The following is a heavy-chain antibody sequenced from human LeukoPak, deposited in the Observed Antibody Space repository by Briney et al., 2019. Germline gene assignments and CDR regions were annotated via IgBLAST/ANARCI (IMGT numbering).Heavy chain of an antibody. CDR2: ISGSGGST. V-gene: IGHV3-23*01. CDR3: AKDRAIVPFDP. J-gene: IGHJ5*02. CDR1: GFTFSSYG. D-gene: IGHD2-2*01. Sequence: GGSLRLSCAASGFTFSSYGMSWIRQAPGKGLEWVSAISGSGGSTYYADSVKGRFTISRDNSKNTLYLQMNSLRAEDTAVYYCAKDRAIVPFDPWGQGTLVTVSS.